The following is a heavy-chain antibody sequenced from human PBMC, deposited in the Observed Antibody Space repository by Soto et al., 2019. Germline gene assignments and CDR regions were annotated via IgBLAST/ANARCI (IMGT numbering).Heavy chain of an antibody. CDR2: IGTAGDT. J-gene: IGHJ4*02. V-gene: IGHV3-13*01. CDR1: GFTFSGFD. CDR3: AKSQEIGTHFFDS. D-gene: IGHD6-13*01. Sequence: PGGSLRLSCEASGFTFSGFDMHWVRQPTGKGLEWVSSIGTAGDTYYAVSVKGRFTISRDNAKNSLSLQMNSLGAGDMAVYFCAKSQEIGTHFFDSWGQGTQVTVS.